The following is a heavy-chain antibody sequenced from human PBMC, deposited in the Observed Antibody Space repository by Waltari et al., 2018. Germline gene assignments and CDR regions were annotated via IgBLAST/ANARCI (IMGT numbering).Heavy chain of an antibody. D-gene: IGHD6-6*01. CDR2: INHSGST. J-gene: IGHJ4*02. CDR3: ARGEYSSSSPFDY. Sequence: QVQLQQWGAGLLKPSETLSLTCAVYGGSFSGYYWSWIRQPPGKGLEWIGEINHSGSTNYNPSLKSRVTISVDTSKNQFSLKLSSVTAADTAVYYCARGEYSSSSPFDYWGQGTLVTVSS. CDR1: GGSFSGYY. V-gene: IGHV4-34*01.